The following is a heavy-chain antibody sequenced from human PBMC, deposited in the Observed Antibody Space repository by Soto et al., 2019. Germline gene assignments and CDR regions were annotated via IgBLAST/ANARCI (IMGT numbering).Heavy chain of an antibody. CDR1: GYTFTSYY. V-gene: IGHV1-46*01. D-gene: IGHD3-3*01. Sequence: ASVKVSCKASGYTFTSYYMRWVRQAPGQGLEWMGIINPSVGSTSYAQKFQGRVTMTRDTSTSTFYLELSSLRSEDTAVFYCARGSTIFGVVTPPGGMDVWGQGTTVTVSS. CDR3: ARGSTIFGVVTPPGGMDV. J-gene: IGHJ6*02. CDR2: INPSVGST.